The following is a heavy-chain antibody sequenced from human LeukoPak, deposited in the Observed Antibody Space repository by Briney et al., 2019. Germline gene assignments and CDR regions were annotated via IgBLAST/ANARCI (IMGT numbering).Heavy chain of an antibody. D-gene: IGHD2-8*02. Sequence: ASVKVSCKASGYTFTGYYMHWVRQAPGQGLEWMGWINPNSGGTNYAQKLQGRVTMTTDTSTSTAYMELRSLRSDDTAVYYCAREYCTGGVCFHYMDVWGKGTTVTVSS. CDR1: GYTFTGYY. CDR3: AREYCTGGVCFHYMDV. J-gene: IGHJ6*03. CDR2: INPNSGGT. V-gene: IGHV1-2*02.